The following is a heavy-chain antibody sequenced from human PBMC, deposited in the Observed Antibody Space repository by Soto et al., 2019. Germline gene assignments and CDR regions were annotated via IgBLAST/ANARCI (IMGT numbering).Heavy chain of an antibody. CDR3: ARYSSSSPNNWFDP. CDR2: IYYSGST. CDR1: GVSISSSSYY. Sequence: SETLSLTCTVSGVSISSSSYYWGWIRQPPGKGLEWIGSIYYSGSTYYNPSLKSRVTISVDTSKNQFSLKLSSVTAADTAVYYCARYSSSSPNNWFDPWGQGTLVTVSS. J-gene: IGHJ5*02. D-gene: IGHD6-6*01. V-gene: IGHV4-39*01.